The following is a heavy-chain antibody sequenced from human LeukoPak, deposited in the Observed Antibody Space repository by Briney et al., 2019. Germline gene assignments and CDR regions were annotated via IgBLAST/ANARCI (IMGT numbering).Heavy chain of an antibody. J-gene: IGHJ4*02. CDR2: IYPGDSDT. CDR3: ARLSGSHGDYDY. Sequence: GDSLKISCKGSGCRFSNYWIGWVRQMPGKGLEWMGIIYPGDSDTRYSPSFQGQVTISADKSISTAYLQWSSLKASDTAMYYCARLSGSHGDYDYWGQGTLVTVSS. D-gene: IGHD4-17*01. CDR1: GCRFSNYW. V-gene: IGHV5-51*01.